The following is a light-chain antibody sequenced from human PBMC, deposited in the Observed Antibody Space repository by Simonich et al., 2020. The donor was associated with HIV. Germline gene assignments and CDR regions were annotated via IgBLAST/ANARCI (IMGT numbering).Light chain of an antibody. CDR2: GAS. CDR3: QQYNKWPPTWT. V-gene: IGKV3-15*01. Sequence: EIVLTQSPGALSLSPGERATLSCRVSQTISSRFLAWFQQKPGQAPRLLIYGASTRATGFPARFSGSGSGTEFTLTISSLQSEDFGVYYCQQYNKWPPTWTFGQGTKVEIK. J-gene: IGKJ1*01. CDR1: QTISSRF.